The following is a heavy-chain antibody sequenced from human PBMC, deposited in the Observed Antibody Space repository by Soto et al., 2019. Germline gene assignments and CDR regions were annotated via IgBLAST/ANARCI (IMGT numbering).Heavy chain of an antibody. J-gene: IGHJ4*02. CDR2: INYGGDSA. Sequence: GGSLRLSCAASGFTFSNYAMTWVRQAPGKGLEWVSTINYGGDSAYYTDSVKGRFTFSRDNSKNTLYLQMDSLRAEDTALYYCARRHGDYVDYWGQGSMVTV. V-gene: IGHV3-23*01. D-gene: IGHD4-17*01. CDR1: GFTFSNYA. CDR3: ARRHGDYVDY.